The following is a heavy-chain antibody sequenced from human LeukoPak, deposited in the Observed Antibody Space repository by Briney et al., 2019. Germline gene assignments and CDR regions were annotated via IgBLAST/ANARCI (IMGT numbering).Heavy chain of an antibody. CDR3: AKVADYGDYPRY. CDR1: GLTFTSNA. V-gene: IGHV3-23*01. Sequence: PGGSLRLSGPASGLTFTSNAMSWFRQAQGKGLEWVSAISGSGGSTYYADSVKGRFTISRDNSKNTLYLQMNSLRAEDTAVYYCAKVADYGDYPRYWGQGTLVTVSS. D-gene: IGHD4-17*01. J-gene: IGHJ4*02. CDR2: ISGSGGST.